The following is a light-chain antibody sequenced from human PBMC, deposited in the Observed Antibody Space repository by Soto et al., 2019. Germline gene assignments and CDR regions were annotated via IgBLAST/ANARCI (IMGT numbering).Light chain of an antibody. CDR3: RSYAGSGTYV. Sequence: QSVLTQPASVSGSPGQSITISCTGTSSDVGSYDLVSWYQQHPGKAPKLLIYEDNKRPSGVSNHFSGSKSGNTASLTISGLQAEDEADYHCRSYAGSGTYVFGTGTKLTVL. V-gene: IGLV2-23*01. J-gene: IGLJ1*01. CDR2: EDN. CDR1: SSDVGSYDL.